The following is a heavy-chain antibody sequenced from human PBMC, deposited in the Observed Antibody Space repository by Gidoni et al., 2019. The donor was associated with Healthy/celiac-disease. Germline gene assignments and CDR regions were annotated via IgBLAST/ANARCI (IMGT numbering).Heavy chain of an antibody. J-gene: IGHJ4*02. CDR3: TRCGGYCSGGIDY. V-gene: IGHV3-49*05. CDR1: GFTFGDYA. Sequence: EVQLVESGGGLVKPGRPLRLSCTASGFTFGDYAMSWFRQAPGKGLEWVGFIRSKAYGGTTEYAASVKSRFTISRDDSKSIAYLQMNSLKTEDTAVYYCTRCGGYCSGGIDYWGQGTLVTVSP. CDR2: IRSKAYGGTT. D-gene: IGHD2-15*01.